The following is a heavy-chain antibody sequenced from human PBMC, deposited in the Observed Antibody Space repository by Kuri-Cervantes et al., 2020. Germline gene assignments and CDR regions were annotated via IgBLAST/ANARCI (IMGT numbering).Heavy chain of an antibody. CDR3: AKDIDRVAAAGRGAFDI. D-gene: IGHD6-13*01. J-gene: IGHJ3*02. Sequence: GGSLRLSCAASGFTFSSYWMHWVRQAPGKGLVWVSRINSDGSSTSYADSVRGRFTISRDNAKNSLNLQMNSLRAEDTALYYCAKDIDRVAAAGRGAFDIWGQGTMVTVSS. V-gene: IGHV3-74*01. CDR1: GFTFSSYW. CDR2: INSDGSST.